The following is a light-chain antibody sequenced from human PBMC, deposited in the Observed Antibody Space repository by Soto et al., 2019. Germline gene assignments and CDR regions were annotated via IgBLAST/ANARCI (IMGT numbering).Light chain of an antibody. J-gene: IGLJ2*01. CDR2: NNN. Sequence: QSVLTQPPSASGTPGQRVTISCSGSNSNIGSNTVNWYQQLPGTAPKLLIYNNNQRPSGVPDRFSGSKSGTSASLAITGLRSDDEADYYCATWDDDLYTPIIGGGTKVTVL. CDR3: ATWDDDLYTPI. V-gene: IGLV1-44*01. CDR1: NSNIGSNT.